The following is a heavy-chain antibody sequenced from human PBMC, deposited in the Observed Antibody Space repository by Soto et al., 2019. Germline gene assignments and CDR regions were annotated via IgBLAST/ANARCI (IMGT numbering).Heavy chain of an antibody. CDR1: GFTFSNYA. CDR3: VRRDDLECLFFDC. D-gene: IGHD3-3*01. V-gene: IGHV3-23*01. Sequence: GGSLRLSCAASGFTFSNYAMSWVRQAPGKGLEWVSSITANGATTYYPDSVKGRLTISRDNSKNTLYLQMHSLRADDTAIYYCVRRDDLECLFFDCWGQGTLVTVSS. CDR2: ITANGATT. J-gene: IGHJ4*02.